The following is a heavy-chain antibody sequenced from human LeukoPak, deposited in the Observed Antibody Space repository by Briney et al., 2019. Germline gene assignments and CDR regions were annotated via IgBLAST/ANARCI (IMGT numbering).Heavy chain of an antibody. CDR2: IYHSGGT. CDR3: ALIPRGIAVPGTDL. Sequence: SETLSLTCAVSGGSISSSNWWSWVRQPPGRGLEWIGEIYHSGGTNYTPSLKSRVTTSIDRSKNQFSLKLSSVTAADTAVYYCALIPRGIAVPGTDLWGQGTLVTVSS. V-gene: IGHV4-4*02. D-gene: IGHD6-19*01. CDR1: GGSISSSNW. J-gene: IGHJ5*02.